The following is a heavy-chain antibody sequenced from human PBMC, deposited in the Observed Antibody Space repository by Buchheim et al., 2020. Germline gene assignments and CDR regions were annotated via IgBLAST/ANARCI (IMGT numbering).Heavy chain of an antibody. Sequence: EVQPVESGGGLIQPGGSLRLSCAASGFTVSINYMSWVRQVPGKGLVWVSRINSDESSTRYADSVKGRFTISRGNAKNTLYLQMHSLRAEDTAVYYCARGFVAQQYYYHMDVWGKGTT. CDR3: ARGFVAQQYYYHMDV. CDR2: INSDESST. V-gene: IGHV3-74*02. D-gene: IGHD2-15*01. CDR1: GFTVSINY. J-gene: IGHJ6*03.